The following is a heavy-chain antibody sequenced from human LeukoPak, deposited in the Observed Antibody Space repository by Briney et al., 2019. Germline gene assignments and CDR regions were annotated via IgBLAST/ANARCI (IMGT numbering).Heavy chain of an antibody. CDR3: ARVKDDYVWGSYSY. Sequence: ASVKVSCKASGYTFTGYYMHWVRQAPGQGLEWMGRINPNIGGTNYAQKLQGRDTMTRDTSISKAYMELSRLRSDDTAVYYCARVKDDYVWGSYSYWGQGTLVTVSS. CDR1: GYTFTGYY. J-gene: IGHJ4*02. V-gene: IGHV1-2*06. D-gene: IGHD3-16*01. CDR2: INPNIGGT.